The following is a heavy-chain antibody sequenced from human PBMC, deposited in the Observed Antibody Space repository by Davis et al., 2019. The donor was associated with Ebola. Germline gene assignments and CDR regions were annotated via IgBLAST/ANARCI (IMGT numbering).Heavy chain of an antibody. Sequence: SETLSLTCTVPGGPISDYYWSWIRQSPGKGLEWIGYIYYSGSTNYNPSLKSRVTISVDTSKNQFSLKLSSVTAADTAVYYCARALPRAAAQVGWFDPWGQGTLVTVSS. CDR3: ARALPRAAAQVGWFDP. CDR2: IYYSGST. CDR1: GGPISDYY. D-gene: IGHD6-13*01. J-gene: IGHJ5*02. V-gene: IGHV4-59*01.